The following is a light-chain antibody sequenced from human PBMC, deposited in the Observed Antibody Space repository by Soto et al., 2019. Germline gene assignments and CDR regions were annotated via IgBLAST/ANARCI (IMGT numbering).Light chain of an antibody. Sequence: EIVLTQSPGTLSLSPGERATLSCRASQSVSSSYSSCHQHKGRQAPLLLICGATSRASGPAGRFSGSGSGTFFPPTISLLEPEDFAVYYWQHSSRRPITFGQGTRLE. CDR2: GAT. V-gene: IGKV3D-20*02. CDR1: QSVSSSY. J-gene: IGKJ5*01. CDR3: QHSSRRPIT.